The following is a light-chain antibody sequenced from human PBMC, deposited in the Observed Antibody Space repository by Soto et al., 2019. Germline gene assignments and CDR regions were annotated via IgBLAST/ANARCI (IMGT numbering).Light chain of an antibody. J-gene: IGLJ3*02. CDR1: SSNIGNNY. Sequence: QSVLTQPPSVSAAPGQKVTISCSGTSSNIGNNYVSWYQQLPGTAPKLPIYDNNKRPSGIPDRFSGSKSDTSATLAITGLQTGDEADYYCGTWDNSLSAWVFGGGTKLTVL. CDR3: GTWDNSLSAWV. CDR2: DNN. V-gene: IGLV1-51*01.